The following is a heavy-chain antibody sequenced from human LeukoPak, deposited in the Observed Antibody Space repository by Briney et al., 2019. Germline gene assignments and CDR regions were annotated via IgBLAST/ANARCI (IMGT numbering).Heavy chain of an antibody. CDR1: GGTFSSYA. Sequence: SVKVSCKASGGTFSSYAISWVRQALGQGLEWMGGIIPIFGTANYAQKFQGRVTITADESTSTAYMELSSLRSEDTAVYYCARAAAGAFDAFDIWGQGTMVAVSS. D-gene: IGHD6-13*01. V-gene: IGHV1-69*13. CDR3: ARAAAGAFDAFDI. J-gene: IGHJ3*02. CDR2: IIPIFGTA.